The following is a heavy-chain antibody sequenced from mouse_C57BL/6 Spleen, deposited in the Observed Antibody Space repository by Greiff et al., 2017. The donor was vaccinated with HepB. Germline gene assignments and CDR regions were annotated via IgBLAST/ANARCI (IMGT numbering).Heavy chain of an antibody. CDR2: IDPNSGGT. Sequence: QVQLKQPGAELVKPGASVKLSCKASGYTFTSYWMHWVKQRPGRGLEWIGRIDPNSGGTKYNEKFKSTATLTVDKPSSTAYMQLSSLTSEDSAVYYSARRTTVLGKYAMDYWGQGTSVTVSS. J-gene: IGHJ4*01. V-gene: IGHV1-72*01. CDR1: GYTFTSYW. CDR3: ARRTTVLGKYAMDY. D-gene: IGHD1-1*01.